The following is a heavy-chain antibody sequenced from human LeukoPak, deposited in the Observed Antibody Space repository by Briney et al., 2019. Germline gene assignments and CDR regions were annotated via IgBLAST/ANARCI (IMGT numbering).Heavy chain of an antibody. CDR1: GFTFSSSG. D-gene: IGHD2-21*02. CDR3: VRDRVNRATCGGDCYSAVFSS. CDR2: ISYDGRSK. Sequence: GGSLRLSCAASGFTFSSSGMHWVRQAPGKGLEWVAVISYDGRSKYCGDSVKGRFTISRDNSKNTLYLQMNSLRAEDSAVYYCVRDRVNRATCGGDCYSAVFSSWGQGTLVTVSS. J-gene: IGHJ5*02. V-gene: IGHV3-30*03.